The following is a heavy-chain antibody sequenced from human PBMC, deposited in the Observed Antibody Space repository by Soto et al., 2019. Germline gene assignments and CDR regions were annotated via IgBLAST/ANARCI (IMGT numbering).Heavy chain of an antibody. V-gene: IGHV3-9*01. D-gene: IGHD6-19*01. CDR3: AKVAPHSSGNSDYCQH. CDR2: ITWNGVNI. CDR1: GFTFDEYA. Sequence: EVQLVESGGGLVQPGRSLRLSCAGSGFTFDEYAMHWVRQAPGKGLEWVASITWNGVNIGYADSVKGRFTISRDNAKNSLYLQMNNLRAEDTALYYCAKVAPHSSGNSDYCQHWGQGTLVTVSS. J-gene: IGHJ1*01.